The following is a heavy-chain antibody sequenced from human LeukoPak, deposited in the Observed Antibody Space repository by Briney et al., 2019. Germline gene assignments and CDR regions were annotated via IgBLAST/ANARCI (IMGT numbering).Heavy chain of an antibody. V-gene: IGHV3-66*01. Sequence: GGSLRLSCAASGFTFSSYSMNWVRQAPGKGLEWVSVIHSDNSTYYADSVKGRFIISRDNPKNTLYLQMNSLRAEDTAVYYCATEGVSLIDYWGQGTLVTVSS. CDR1: GFTFSSYS. CDR2: IHSDNST. J-gene: IGHJ4*02. CDR3: ATEGVSLIDY.